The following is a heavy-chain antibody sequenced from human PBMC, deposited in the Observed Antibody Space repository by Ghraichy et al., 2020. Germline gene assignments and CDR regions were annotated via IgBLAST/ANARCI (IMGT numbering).Heavy chain of an antibody. CDR3: TTVLDYGSGELDY. J-gene: IGHJ4*02. CDR1: GFTFSNAW. D-gene: IGHD3-10*01. Sequence: GSLNISCAASGFTFSNAWMNWVRQAPGKGLEWVGRIKSKTDGGTTDYAAPVKGRFTISRDDSKNTLYLQMNSLKTEDTAVYYCTTVLDYGSGELDYWGQGTLVTVSS. CDR2: IKSKTDGGTT. V-gene: IGHV3-15*07.